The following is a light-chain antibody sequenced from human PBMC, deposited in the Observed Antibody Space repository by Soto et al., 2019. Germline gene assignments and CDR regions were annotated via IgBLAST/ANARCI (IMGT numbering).Light chain of an antibody. V-gene: IGKV1-5*03. Sequence: DIQMTQSPSTLSASVGDRVTITCRASQSVHNWLAWYQQKPGKAPNLLIYKVSNLETGVPSRFSGSGSGTEFTLTISRLEPEDFAVYYCQQYGALPLTFGGGTKVEIK. J-gene: IGKJ4*01. CDR1: QSVHNW. CDR2: KVS. CDR3: QQYGALPLT.